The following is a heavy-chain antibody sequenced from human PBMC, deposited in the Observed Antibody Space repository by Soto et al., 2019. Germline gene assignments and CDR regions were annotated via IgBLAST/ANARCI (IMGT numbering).Heavy chain of an antibody. J-gene: IGHJ6*02. D-gene: IGHD6-13*01. V-gene: IGHV1-69*13. Sequence: GASVKVSCKASGGTFSSYAISWVRQAPGQGLEWMRGIIPIFGTAIYAQKFQGRVTITADESTSTAYMELISLRSEYTVVYFCARGTRGSSSTYGMDVWGQGTTVTVSS. CDR2: IIPIFGTA. CDR3: ARGTRGSSSTYGMDV. CDR1: GGTFSSYA.